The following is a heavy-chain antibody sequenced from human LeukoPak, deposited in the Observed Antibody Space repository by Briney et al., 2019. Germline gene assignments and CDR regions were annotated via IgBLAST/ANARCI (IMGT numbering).Heavy chain of an antibody. CDR1: GYSISSGYY. D-gene: IGHD2-2*01. CDR3: ARAGYCSSTSCNGMDV. CDR2: IYHSGST. V-gene: IGHV4-38-2*02. J-gene: IGHJ6*02. Sequence: SETLSLTCTISGYSISSGYYWGWIRQPPGKGLEWIGSIYHSGSTYYNPYLKSRVTISLDTSENQFSLKLSSVTAADTAVYYCARAGYCSSTSCNGMDVWGQGTTVTVSS.